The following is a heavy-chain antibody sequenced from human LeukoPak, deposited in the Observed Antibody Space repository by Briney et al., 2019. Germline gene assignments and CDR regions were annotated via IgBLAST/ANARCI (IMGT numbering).Heavy chain of an antibody. CDR2: IRYDGSNK. CDR1: GFTFSSYV. CDR3: AKDSTTSWAYFDY. J-gene: IGHJ4*02. D-gene: IGHD2-2*01. Sequence: PGGSLRLSCAASGFTFSSYVMHWVRQGPRKGVGWVAFIRYDGSNKYYVDTVKGRFTISRDNSTNTLYLQMNSLRAEDTAVYYCAKDSTTSWAYFDYWGQGTLVTVSS. V-gene: IGHV3-30*02.